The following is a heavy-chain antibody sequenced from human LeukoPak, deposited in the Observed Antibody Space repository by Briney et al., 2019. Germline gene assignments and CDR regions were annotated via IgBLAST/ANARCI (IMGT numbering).Heavy chain of an antibody. CDR2: ISPNTGAT. CDR3: ARDRVGSGWPRPFYEL. V-gene: IGHV1-2*02. J-gene: IGHJ1*01. Sequence: ASVKVSCKPSGYTFTGYYLHWVRQAPRQALEWLGWISPNTGATIYAQNFQGRVTMSRDTSISTAYLELSRLRSDDTAVYYCARDRVGSGWPRPFYELWGQGTLVIVSS. D-gene: IGHD2/OR15-2a*01. CDR1: GYTFTGYY.